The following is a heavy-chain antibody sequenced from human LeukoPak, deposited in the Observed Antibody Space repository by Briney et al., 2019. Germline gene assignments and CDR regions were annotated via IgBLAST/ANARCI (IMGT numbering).Heavy chain of an antibody. D-gene: IGHD1-26*01. J-gene: IGHJ4*02. Sequence: SETLSLTCTVSGGSISSGSYYWSWIRQPAGKGLEWIGRIYTSGSTNYNPSLKSRVTISVDTSKNQFSLKLSSVTAADTAVYYCAIGSGSNGGDYWGQGTLVTVSS. CDR1: GGSISSGSYY. V-gene: IGHV4-61*02. CDR2: IYTSGST. CDR3: AIGSGSNGGDY.